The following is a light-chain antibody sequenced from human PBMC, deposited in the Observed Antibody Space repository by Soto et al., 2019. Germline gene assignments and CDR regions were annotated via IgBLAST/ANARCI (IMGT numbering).Light chain of an antibody. Sequence: DIQMTQSPSTLSASVGDRVTITCRASQSISSWLAWYQQKPGKAPKLLIYDASSLESGVPSRFSGSGSGTEFTLTIPSLQSDDFATYYCQQYNSYPWTFGQGTKVEIK. CDR2: DAS. CDR1: QSISSW. CDR3: QQYNSYPWT. J-gene: IGKJ1*01. V-gene: IGKV1-5*01.